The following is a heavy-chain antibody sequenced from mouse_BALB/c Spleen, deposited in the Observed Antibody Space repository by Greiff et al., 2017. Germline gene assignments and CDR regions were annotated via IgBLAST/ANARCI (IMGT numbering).Heavy chain of an antibody. Sequence: EVQGVESGAELVKPGASVKLSCTASGFNIKDTYMHWVKQRPEQGLEWIGRIDPANGNTKYDPKFQGKATITADTSSNTAYLQLSSLTSEDTAVYYCARYGRYDAAWFAYWGQGTLVTVSA. J-gene: IGHJ3*01. D-gene: IGHD2-14*01. CDR3: ARYGRYDAAWFAY. CDR1: GFNIKDTY. CDR2: IDPANGNT. V-gene: IGHV14-3*02.